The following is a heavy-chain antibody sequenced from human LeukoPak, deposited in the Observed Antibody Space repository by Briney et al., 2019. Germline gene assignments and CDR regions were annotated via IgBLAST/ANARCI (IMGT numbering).Heavy chain of an antibody. Sequence: QPGGSLRLSCAASGFTFSSYEMNWVRQAPGKGLEWVSYISSSGSTIYYADSVKGRFTISRDNAKNSLYLQMNSLRAEDTAVYYCARAVYCSGGSCYSGTDYWGQGTLVTVSS. D-gene: IGHD2-15*01. CDR1: GFTFSSYE. CDR3: ARAVYCSGGSCYSGTDY. J-gene: IGHJ4*02. V-gene: IGHV3-48*03. CDR2: ISSSGSTI.